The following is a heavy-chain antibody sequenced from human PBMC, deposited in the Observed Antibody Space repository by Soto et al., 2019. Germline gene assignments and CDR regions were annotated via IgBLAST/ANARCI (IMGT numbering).Heavy chain of an antibody. V-gene: IGHV3-74*01. J-gene: IGHJ4*02. CDR2: INSDGSIT. CDR1: GFTFNTHW. Sequence: EVQLVESGGGLILPGGSLRLSCAASGFTFNTHWMHWVRQAPGKGLVWVSRINSDGSITDYADSVKGRFAISRDNPRNTLSLQMTSLSPEDTAVYYCARAMTSVGAAAKGDFWGQGTLVTVSS. CDR3: ARAMTSVGAAAKGDF. D-gene: IGHD1-26*01.